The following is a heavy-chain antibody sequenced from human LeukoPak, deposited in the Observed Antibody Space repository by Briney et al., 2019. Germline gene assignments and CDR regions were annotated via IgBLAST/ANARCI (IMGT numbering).Heavy chain of an antibody. V-gene: IGHV3-33*01. CDR1: GFTFRSHA. CDR3: ARITGNYYEIDY. CDR2: IWYDGSKE. Sequence: GGSLRLSCAASGFTFRSHAMNWVRQAPAKGLEWGPVIWYDGSKEYYADSVKGRFTVSRDNSKNTLYLQMNSLRADDTAVYYCARITGNYYEIDYWGQGTLVTVSS. J-gene: IGHJ4*02. D-gene: IGHD3-22*01.